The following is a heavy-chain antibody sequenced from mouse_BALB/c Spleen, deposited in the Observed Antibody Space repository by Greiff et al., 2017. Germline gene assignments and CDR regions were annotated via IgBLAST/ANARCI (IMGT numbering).Heavy chain of an antibody. CDR1: GYSITSCYY. Sequence: VQLKESGPGLVKPSESLSLSCSVTGYSITSCYYWNGNRKFPGNQLEWGGYITYDGSNNYNPSFKNRISMTRDTSTNQFFLKLNSVTTEDTATYYCTRDIETGTIAFWGQGTLVTVSA. V-gene: IGHV3-6*02. CDR3: TRDIETGTIAF. J-gene: IGHJ3*01. CDR2: ITYDGSN. D-gene: IGHD4-1*01.